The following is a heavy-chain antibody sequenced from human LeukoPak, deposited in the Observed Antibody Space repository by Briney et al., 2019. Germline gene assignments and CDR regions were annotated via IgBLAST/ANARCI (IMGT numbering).Heavy chain of an antibody. J-gene: IGHJ6*02. CDR1: GYTFTGYY. Sequence: ASVKVSCKASGYTFTGYYMHWVRQAPGQGLEWMGWINPNSGGTNYAQKFQGRVTMTRDTSISTAYMELSRLRSDDTAVYYCARTGGYCSGGSCYYYGMDVWGQGTTVTVSS. V-gene: IGHV1-2*02. D-gene: IGHD2-15*01. CDR3: ARTGGYCSGGSCYYYGMDV. CDR2: INPNSGGT.